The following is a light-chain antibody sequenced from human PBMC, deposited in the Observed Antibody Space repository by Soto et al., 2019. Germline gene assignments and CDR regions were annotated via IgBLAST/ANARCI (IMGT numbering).Light chain of an antibody. CDR3: QQYCQQYGSSPPSWT. CDR1: QTVSSSY. CDR2: GAS. J-gene: IGKJ1*01. V-gene: IGKV3-20*01. Sequence: ETVLTQSPGTLSLSPGERATLSCRASQTVSSSYLAWYQQKPGQAPRLLIYGASSRATGIPDRFSGSGSGTAFTLTISRLEPEDFAVYCCQQYCQQYGSSPPSWTFGQGPRVEIK.